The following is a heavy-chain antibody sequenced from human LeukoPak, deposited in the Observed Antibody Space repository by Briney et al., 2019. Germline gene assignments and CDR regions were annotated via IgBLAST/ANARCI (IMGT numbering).Heavy chain of an antibody. D-gene: IGHD6-19*01. CDR2: IYHSGST. V-gene: IGHV4-38-2*02. CDR1: GYSISSGYY. J-gene: IGHJ5*02. CDR3: ARKAPAMIAVAGTFWFDP. Sequence: SETLSLTCTVSGYSISSGYYWGWIRQPPGKGLEWIGGIYHSGSTYYNPSLKSRVTISVDTSKNQFSLKLSSVTAADTAVYYCARKAPAMIAVAGTFWFDPWGQGTLVTVSS.